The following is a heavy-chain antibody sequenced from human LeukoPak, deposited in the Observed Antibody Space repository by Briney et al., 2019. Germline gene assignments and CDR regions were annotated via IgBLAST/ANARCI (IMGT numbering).Heavy chain of an antibody. CDR2: INPNSGGT. D-gene: IGHD3-22*01. CDR1: VYTFTYYY. V-gene: IGHV1-2*02. J-gene: IGHJ4*02. CDR3: ARGWAYYYDSSGHYYFDY. Sequence: GASVTVSFKSSVYTFTYYYMHWVRQAPGQGLEGMGWINPNSGGTNYAQKFQGRVTMTRDTSISTAYMELSRLRSDDTAVYYCARGWAYYYDSSGHYYFDYWGQGTLVTVSS.